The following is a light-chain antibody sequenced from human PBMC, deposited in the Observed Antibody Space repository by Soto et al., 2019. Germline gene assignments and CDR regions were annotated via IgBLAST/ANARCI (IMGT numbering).Light chain of an antibody. CDR3: QQYHPWLT. CDR1: ESISTC. CDR2: TVS. Sequence: QMTQSPSTLSASIGDRVTITCRASESISTCLAWYQQKPGKAPKLLIHTVSTLESGVPSRFSGSGSETAFTITISSLQHVDLGNYYRQQYHPWLTFGGGTKVEIK. V-gene: IGKV1-5*03. J-gene: IGKJ4*01.